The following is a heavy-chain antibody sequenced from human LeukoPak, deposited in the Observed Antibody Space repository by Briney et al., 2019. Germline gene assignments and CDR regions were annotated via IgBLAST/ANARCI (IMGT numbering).Heavy chain of an antibody. V-gene: IGHV4-34*01. J-gene: IGHJ6*03. D-gene: IGHD6-13*01. Sequence: SETLSLTCAVYGGSFSGYYWSWIRQPPGKGLEWIGEINHSGSTNYNPSLKSRVTISVDTSKNQFSLKLSSVIAADTAVYYCARGRGSSMLPYYYYYMDVWGKGTTVTVSS. CDR2: INHSGST. CDR3: ARGRGSSMLPYYYYYMDV. CDR1: GGSFSGYY.